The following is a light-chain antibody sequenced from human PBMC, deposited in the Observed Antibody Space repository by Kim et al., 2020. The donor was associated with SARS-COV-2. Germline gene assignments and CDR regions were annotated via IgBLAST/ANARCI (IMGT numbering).Light chain of an antibody. CDR3: QAWNSSTAHYV. CDR1: MLGDKY. V-gene: IGLV3-1*01. CDR2: QDN. J-gene: IGLJ1*01. Sequence: SYELTQPLSVSVSPGQTATITCSGDMLGDKYACWYQQKPGQSPVLVIYQDNKRPSGIPERFSGSNSGNTATLTISGTQALDEADYYCQAWNSSTAHYVFG.